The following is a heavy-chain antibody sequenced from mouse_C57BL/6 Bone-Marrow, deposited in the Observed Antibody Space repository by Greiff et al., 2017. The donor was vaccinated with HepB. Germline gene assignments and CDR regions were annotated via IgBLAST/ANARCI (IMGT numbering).Heavy chain of an antibody. CDR2: IDPSDSET. CDR3: ARSSYYYGSSPLWFAY. V-gene: IGHV1-52*01. J-gene: IGHJ3*01. Sequence: QVQLQQPGAELVRPGSSVKLSCKASGYTFTSYWMHWVKQRPIQGLEWIGNIDPSDSETHYNQKFKDKATLTVDKSSSTAYMQLSSLTSEDSAVYYCARSSYYYGSSPLWFAYWGQGTLVTVSA. D-gene: IGHD1-1*01. CDR1: GYTFTSYW.